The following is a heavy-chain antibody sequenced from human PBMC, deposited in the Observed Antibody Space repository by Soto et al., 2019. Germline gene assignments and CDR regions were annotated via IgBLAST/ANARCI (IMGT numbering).Heavy chain of an antibody. Sequence: QLQLQESGPGLVKPSETLSLTCTVSGGSISSSSYYWGWIRQPPGKGLEWIGSIYYSGSTYYNPSLKSRVTISVDTSKNQFSLKLSSVTAADTAVYYCARLGMGATDTQNYYYYGMDVWGQGTTVTVSS. CDR3: ARLGMGATDTQNYYYYGMDV. J-gene: IGHJ6*02. CDR1: GGSISSSSYY. D-gene: IGHD1-26*01. V-gene: IGHV4-39*01. CDR2: IYYSGST.